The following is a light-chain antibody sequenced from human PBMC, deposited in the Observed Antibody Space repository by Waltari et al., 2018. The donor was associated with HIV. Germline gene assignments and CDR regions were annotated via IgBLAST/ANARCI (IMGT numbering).Light chain of an antibody. CDR1: TSDIGGYNY. V-gene: IGLV2-8*01. CDR3: NSYAGSSKSYV. Sequence: QSALTQPPSASGSPGQLVTISCTGTTSDIGGYNYVSWYQQHPGEAPRLIIYDVTKRPSGVPDRFSGSKSGNTASLTVSGLQAEDEAEYYCNSYAGSSKSYVFGTGTKVTVL. J-gene: IGLJ1*01. CDR2: DVT.